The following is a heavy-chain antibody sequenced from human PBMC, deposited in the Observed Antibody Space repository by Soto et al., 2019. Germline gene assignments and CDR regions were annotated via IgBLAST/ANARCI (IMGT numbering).Heavy chain of an antibody. CDR1: GFTFSSYG. V-gene: IGHV3-30*18. CDR3: AKSRMVRGVIARRGFDP. D-gene: IGHD3-10*01. J-gene: IGHJ5*02. Sequence: GGSLRLSCAASGFTFSSYGMHWVRQAPGKGLEWVAVISYDGSNKYYADSVKGRFTISRDNSKNTLYLQMNSLRAEDTAVYYCAKSRMVRGVIARRGFDPWGQGTLVTVSS. CDR2: ISYDGSNK.